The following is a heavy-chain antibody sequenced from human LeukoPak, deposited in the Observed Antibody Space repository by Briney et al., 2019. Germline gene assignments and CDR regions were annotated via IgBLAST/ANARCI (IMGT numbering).Heavy chain of an antibody. Sequence: SETLSLTFTVSGGSISSYYWSWIRQPPGKGLDWIGYIYTSGSTNYNPSLKSRVTISVDTSKNQFSLKLSSVTAADTAVYYCARHWELLEGDYYYYYMDVWGKGTTVTVSS. V-gene: IGHV4-4*09. J-gene: IGHJ6*03. CDR1: GGSISSYY. D-gene: IGHD1-26*01. CDR3: ARHWELLEGDYYYYYMDV. CDR2: IYTSGST.